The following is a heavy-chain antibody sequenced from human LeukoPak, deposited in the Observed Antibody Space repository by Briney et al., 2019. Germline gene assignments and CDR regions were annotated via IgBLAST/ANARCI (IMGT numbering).Heavy chain of an antibody. V-gene: IGHV4-59*01. CDR3: ARGFRSVQVWSLFDY. Sequence: SETLSLTCSVSGGSIGSYYWSWIRQPPGKGLEWIGHLSNSGSTNYNPSLKSRVTISVDTSKNQFSLKLNSVTAADTAVYYCARGFRSVQVWSLFDYWGQGTLVTVSS. CDR1: GGSIGSYY. J-gene: IGHJ4*02. CDR2: LSNSGST. D-gene: IGHD3-3*01.